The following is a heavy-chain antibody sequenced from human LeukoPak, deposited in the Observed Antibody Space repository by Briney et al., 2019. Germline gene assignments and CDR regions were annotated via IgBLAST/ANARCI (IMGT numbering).Heavy chain of an antibody. J-gene: IGHJ4*02. D-gene: IGHD2-21*02. V-gene: IGHV4-39*01. CDR2: IYYSGST. CDR3: AKTVTAIAPWYFDY. Sequence: SETLSLTCNVSGGAITSSSYYWGWIRQPPGKGLEWIGSIYYSGSTYYNPSLKSRVTISVGTSKNQFSLKLSSVTAADTAVYYCAKTVTAIAPWYFDYWGQGTLVTVSS. CDR1: GGAITSSSYY.